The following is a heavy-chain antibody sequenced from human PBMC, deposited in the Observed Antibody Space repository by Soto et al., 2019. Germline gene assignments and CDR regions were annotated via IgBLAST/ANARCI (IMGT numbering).Heavy chain of an antibody. J-gene: IGHJ5*02. CDR3: ARGQRFSAWFDP. CDR2: IYSSGST. Sequence: SRSRSLSCALSSGAITRYYWTWIRQTAGKGLEWIGRIYSSGSTKYNPSLQSRVTMSLDTSKNQFSLRLTSVTAADTAVYYCARGQRFSAWFDPWVQGTAVTVS. CDR1: SGAITRYY. D-gene: IGHD3-3*01. V-gene: IGHV4-4*07.